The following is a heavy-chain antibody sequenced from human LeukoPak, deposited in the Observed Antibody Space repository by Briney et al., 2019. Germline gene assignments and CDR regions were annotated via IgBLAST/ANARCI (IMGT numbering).Heavy chain of an antibody. CDR2: IYPGDSDT. D-gene: IGHD6-19*01. V-gene: IGHV5-51*01. CDR3: ARHSDSSGWNSFDY. J-gene: IGHJ4*02. Sequence: GEPLKISCKGSGYRFTNYLIGWVRQMPGKGLEWMGIIYPGDSDTGYSTSLQGQVTISADKSISTAYLQWSSLHASDTAMYYCARHSDSSGWNSFDYWGQRTLVTVSS. CDR1: GYRFTNYL.